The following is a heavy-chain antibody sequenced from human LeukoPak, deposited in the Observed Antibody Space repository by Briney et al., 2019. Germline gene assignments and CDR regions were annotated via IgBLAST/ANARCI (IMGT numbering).Heavy chain of an antibody. Sequence: GGSLRLSCAASGFTFNSYAMTWVRQAPGKGLEWVSAISDDSHSTHYADSVKGRFTISRDNSKNTLYLQMNSLRVEDTAVYYCAKVRFGGTYGSYYWGEGTLVTVSS. CDR2: ISDDSHST. CDR1: GFTFNSYA. D-gene: IGHD1-26*01. J-gene: IGHJ4*02. CDR3: AKVRFGGTYGSYY. V-gene: IGHV3-23*01.